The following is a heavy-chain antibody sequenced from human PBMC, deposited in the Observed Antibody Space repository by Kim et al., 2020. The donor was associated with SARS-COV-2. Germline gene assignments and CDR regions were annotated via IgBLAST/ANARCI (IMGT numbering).Heavy chain of an antibody. CDR1: GGSISSGGYY. D-gene: IGHD6-13*01. Sequence: SETLSLTCTVSGGSISSGGYYWSWIRQHPGKGLEWIGYIYYSGSTYYNPSLKSRVTISVDTSKNQFSLKLSSVTAADTAVYYCARVRRHSSSWYEWDAFDIWGQGTMVTVSS. V-gene: IGHV4-31*03. CDR2: IYYSGST. CDR3: ARVRRHSSSWYEWDAFDI. J-gene: IGHJ3*02.